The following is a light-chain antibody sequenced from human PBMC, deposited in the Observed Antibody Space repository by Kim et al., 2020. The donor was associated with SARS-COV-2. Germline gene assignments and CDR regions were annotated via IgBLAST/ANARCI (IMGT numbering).Light chain of an antibody. CDR2: EDD. CDR3: QSYNRDNVL. Sequence: NFMLTQPHSVSESPGKTVTISCTSSSGSIDDNYVQWYQQRPGGVPTTVIYEDDQRPSGVSDRFSGSIDNSSNSASLTISGLRTEDEADYYCQSYNRDNVLFGGGTQLTVL. J-gene: IGLJ2*01. CDR1: SGSIDDNY. V-gene: IGLV6-57*04.